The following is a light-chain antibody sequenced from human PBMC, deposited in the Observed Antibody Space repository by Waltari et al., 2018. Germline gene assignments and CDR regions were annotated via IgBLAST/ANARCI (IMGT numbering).Light chain of an antibody. Sequence: QSALTQPASVSASPGQSPTLSCSGTSSHAGSYNYVSWYQQHPGPPPKLLIYDVTKRPSGVSGRFSGSKSGNTASLTISGLQPEDEADYFCSSYTPTSILVFGGGTKLTV. CDR1: SSHAGSYNY. CDR3: SSYTPTSILV. CDR2: DVT. V-gene: IGLV2-14*03. J-gene: IGLJ2*01.